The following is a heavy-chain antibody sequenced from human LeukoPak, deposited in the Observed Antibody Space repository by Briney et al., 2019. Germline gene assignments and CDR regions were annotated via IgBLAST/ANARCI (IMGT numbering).Heavy chain of an antibody. Sequence: GASVKVSCKASGGTFSSYAISWVRQAPGQGLEWMGGIIPIFGTANYAQKFQGRVTITADKSTSTAYMELRSLRSDDTAVYYCARVVATIDAIDYWGQGTLVTVSS. CDR2: IIPIFGTA. J-gene: IGHJ4*02. CDR3: ARVVATIDAIDY. CDR1: GGTFSSYA. D-gene: IGHD5-12*01. V-gene: IGHV1-69*06.